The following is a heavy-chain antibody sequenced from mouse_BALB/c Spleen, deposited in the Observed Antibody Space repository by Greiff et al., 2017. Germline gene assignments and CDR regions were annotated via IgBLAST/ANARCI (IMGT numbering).Heavy chain of an antibody. D-gene: IGHD2-14*01. J-gene: IGHJ4*01. CDR2: IDPSDSET. Sequence: VQGVESGPQLVRPGASVKISCKASGYSFTSYWMHWVKQRPGQGLEWIGMIDPSDSETRLNQKFKDKATLTVDKSSSTAYMQLSSPTSEDSAVYYCARSEYRYEDAMDYWGQGTSVTVSS. CDR3: ARSEYRYEDAMDY. V-gene: IGHV1S126*01. CDR1: GYSFTSYW.